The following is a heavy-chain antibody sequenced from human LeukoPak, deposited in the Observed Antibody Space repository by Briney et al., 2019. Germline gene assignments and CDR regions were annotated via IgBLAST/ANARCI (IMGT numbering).Heavy chain of an antibody. V-gene: IGHV1-2*02. J-gene: IGHJ4*02. CDR3: ARVPANTATTNFDH. D-gene: IGHD4-17*01. CDR2: INPNSGGT. Sequence: ASVKVSCKAFVYTFTGYYIHWVRQAPGQGLEWMGWINPNSGGTNYAQKFQGRVTMTRDTSVSTAYMELSRLRSDDTAVYYCARVPANTATTNFDHWGQGTLVTVSS. CDR1: VYTFTGYY.